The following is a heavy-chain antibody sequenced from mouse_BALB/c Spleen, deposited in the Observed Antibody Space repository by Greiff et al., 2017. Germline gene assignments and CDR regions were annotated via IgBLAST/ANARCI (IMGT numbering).Heavy chain of an antibody. J-gene: IGHJ4*01. Sequence: EVMLVESGGGLVQPGGSRKLSCAASGFTFSSFGMHWVRQAPEKGLEWVAYISSGSSTIYYADTVKGRFTISRDNPKNTLFLQMTSLRSEDTAMYYCARAGYGNYPLYAMDYWGQGTSVTVSS. CDR1: GFTFSSFG. V-gene: IGHV5-17*02. CDR3: ARAGYGNYPLYAMDY. CDR2: ISSGSSTI. D-gene: IGHD2-10*02.